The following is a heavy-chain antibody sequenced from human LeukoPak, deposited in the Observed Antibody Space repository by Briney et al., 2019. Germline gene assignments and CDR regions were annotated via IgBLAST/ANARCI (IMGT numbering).Heavy chain of an antibody. Sequence: PGGSLRLSCAASGFTFSSYAMSWVRQAPGKGLEWVSAISGSGGSTYYADSVKGRFTISRDNYKNTLYLQMNSLRAEDTAVYYCAKDASIAARLGYYYYMDVWGKGTTVTVSS. CDR2: ISGSGGST. CDR1: GFTFSSYA. J-gene: IGHJ6*03. CDR3: AKDASIAARLGYYYYMDV. V-gene: IGHV3-23*01. D-gene: IGHD6-6*01.